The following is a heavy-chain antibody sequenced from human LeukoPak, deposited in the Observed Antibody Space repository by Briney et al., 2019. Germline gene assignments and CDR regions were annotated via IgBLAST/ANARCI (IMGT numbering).Heavy chain of an antibody. CDR2: IYYSGST. CDR3: ARGGRVTMVRGAPNWFDP. V-gene: IGHV4-39*07. CDR1: GGSISSSSYY. D-gene: IGHD3-10*01. Sequence: PSETLSLTCTVSGGSISSSSYYWGWIRQPPGKGLEWIGSIYYSGSTNYNPSLKSRVTISVDTSKNQFSLKLSSVTAADTAVYYCARGGRVTMVRGAPNWFDPWGQGTLVTVSS. J-gene: IGHJ5*02.